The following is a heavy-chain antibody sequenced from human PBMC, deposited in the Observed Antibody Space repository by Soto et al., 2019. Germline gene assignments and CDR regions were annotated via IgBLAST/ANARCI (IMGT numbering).Heavy chain of an antibody. J-gene: IGHJ4*02. Sequence: PGGSLRLSCAASGFTFSSYGMHWVRQAPGKGLEWVAVIWYDGSNKYYADSVKGRFTISRDNSKNTLYLQMNSLRAEDTAVYYCARDSPPYYDILTGYYEGLDYWGQGTLVTVSS. CDR2: IWYDGSNK. CDR1: GFTFSSYG. D-gene: IGHD3-9*01. CDR3: ARDSPPYYDILTGYYEGLDY. V-gene: IGHV3-33*01.